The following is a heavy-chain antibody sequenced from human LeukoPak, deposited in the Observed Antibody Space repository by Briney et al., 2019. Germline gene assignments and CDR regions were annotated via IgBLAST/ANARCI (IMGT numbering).Heavy chain of an antibody. Sequence: GGSLRLSCAASGFTLSTKFMSWVRQAPGKGLGWVSVIHSSGSTYYADSVKGRVTISRDSSKNTLYVQMNSLRAEDTAVSYCARELRPDTSGYSHGMGVWGQGTTVTVSS. V-gene: IGHV3-66*01. J-gene: IGHJ6*02. CDR2: IHSSGST. CDR3: ARELRPDTSGYSHGMGV. CDR1: GFTLSTKF. D-gene: IGHD3-22*01.